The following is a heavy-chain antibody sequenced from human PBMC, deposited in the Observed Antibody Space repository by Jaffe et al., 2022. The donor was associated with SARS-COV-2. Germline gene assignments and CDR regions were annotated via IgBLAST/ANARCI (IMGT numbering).Heavy chain of an antibody. D-gene: IGHD2-2*01. Sequence: QVQLVESGGGVVQPGRSLRLSCAASGFTFSSYGMHWVRQAPGKGLEWVAVIWYDGSNKYYADSVKGRFTISRDNSKNTLYLQMNSLRAEDTAVYYCARDSSLTFIIDYWGQGTLVTVSS. CDR3: ARDSSLTFIIDY. V-gene: IGHV3-33*01. J-gene: IGHJ4*02. CDR1: GFTFSSYG. CDR2: IWYDGSNK.